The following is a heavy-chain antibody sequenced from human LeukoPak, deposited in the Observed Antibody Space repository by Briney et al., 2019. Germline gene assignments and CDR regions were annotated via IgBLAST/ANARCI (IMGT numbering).Heavy chain of an antibody. Sequence: AGGSLRLSCAASGFSVSSYGMHCVRQAPGKGLEWVSTLSGTGGNTYYADSVRGRFTISRDNSKNTLYLRRNGLRAEDTAVYYCAKAWALTYLGGVDSWGQGTLVTVSS. V-gene: IGHV3-23*01. CDR3: AKAWALTYLGGVDS. J-gene: IGHJ4*02. D-gene: IGHD2-21*02. CDR2: LSGTGGNT. CDR1: GFSVSSYG.